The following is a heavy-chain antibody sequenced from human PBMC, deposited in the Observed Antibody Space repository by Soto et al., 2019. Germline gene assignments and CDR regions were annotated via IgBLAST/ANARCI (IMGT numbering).Heavy chain of an antibody. CDR3: ARDLRGITPWPGYYYGMDV. CDR2: IYPGDSDT. V-gene: IGHV5-51*01. J-gene: IGHJ6*02. Sequence: GESLKISCTGSGYSFTSYWIGWVRQMPGKGLEWMGIIYPGDSDTRYSPSFQGQVTISADKSISTAYLQWSSLRGEDTAVYYCARDLRGITPWPGYYYGMDVWGQGTTVTVSS. CDR1: GYSFTSYW. D-gene: IGHD3-10*01.